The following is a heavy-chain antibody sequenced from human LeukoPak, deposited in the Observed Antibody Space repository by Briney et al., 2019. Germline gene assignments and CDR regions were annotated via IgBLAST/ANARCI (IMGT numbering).Heavy chain of an antibody. CDR2: IRYDGSNK. V-gene: IGHV3-30*02. J-gene: IGHJ4*02. CDR3: AKAELGVDTFFDY. Sequence: GGSLRLSCAASGFTFSSYGMHWVRQAPGKGLEWAAFIRYDGSNKYYADSVKGRFTISRDNSKNTLYLQMNSLRAEDTAVYYCAKAELGVDTFFDYWGQGTLVTVSS. D-gene: IGHD3-3*01. CDR1: GFTFSSYG.